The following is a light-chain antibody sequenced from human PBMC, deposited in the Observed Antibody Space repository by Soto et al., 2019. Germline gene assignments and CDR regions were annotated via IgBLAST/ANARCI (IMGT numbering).Light chain of an antibody. CDR1: QSVSTN. J-gene: IGKJ2*01. Sequence: EIVLTQSPGTLSVSPGERANLSCRASQSVSTNLAWFQQKPGQAPRLLIYGASTRATGIPARFSGSGSGTEFTLTITSLQSADLAVYYCQQSNNWPYTFGQGTKLEV. V-gene: IGKV3-15*01. CDR2: GAS. CDR3: QQSNNWPYT.